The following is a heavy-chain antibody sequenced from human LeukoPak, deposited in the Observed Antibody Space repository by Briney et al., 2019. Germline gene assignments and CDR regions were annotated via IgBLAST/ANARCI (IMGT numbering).Heavy chain of an antibody. Sequence: GGSLRLSCAASGFTFSGSAIHWVRQASGEGLEWVGHIRTKANSYATAYTASVTGRFTISRDDSKSTAYLQMDSLKTEDTAVYYCSRPGFSSGWRDYWGQGTLVTVSS. CDR2: IRTKANSYAT. CDR1: GFTFSGSA. D-gene: IGHD6-19*01. J-gene: IGHJ4*02. CDR3: SRPGFSSGWRDY. V-gene: IGHV3-73*01.